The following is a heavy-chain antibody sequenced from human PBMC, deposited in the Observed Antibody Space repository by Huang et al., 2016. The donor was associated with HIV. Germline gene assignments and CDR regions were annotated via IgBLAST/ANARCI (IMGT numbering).Heavy chain of an antibody. CDR2: IHHSGRP. Sequence: QVQLQQWGAGLLKPSETLSLTCAVYGGSLSGFYWNWIRQPPGKGLEGIGEIHHSGRPRNPDRKSRATISVDTSKNQFSLKLSSVTGADTGVYFCARRGSAYGSSFFDSWGPGTLVSVS. V-gene: IGHV4-34*04. D-gene: IGHD3-10*01. CDR3: ARRGSAYGSSFFDS. J-gene: IGHJ4*02. CDR1: GGSLSGFY.